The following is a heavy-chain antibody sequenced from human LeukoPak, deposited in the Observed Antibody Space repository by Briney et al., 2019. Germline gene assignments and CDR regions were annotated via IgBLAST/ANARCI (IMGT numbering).Heavy chain of an antibody. D-gene: IGHD6-13*01. CDR1: GFTFDDYA. CDR3: SSWYF. CDR2: ISWNSGSI. Sequence: GGSLRLSCAASGFTFDDYAMHWVRQAPGKGLEWVSGISWNSGSIGYADSVKGRFTISRDNAKNSLYPQMNSLRAEDMALYYCSSWYFWGQGTLVTVSS. V-gene: IGHV3-9*03. J-gene: IGHJ4*02.